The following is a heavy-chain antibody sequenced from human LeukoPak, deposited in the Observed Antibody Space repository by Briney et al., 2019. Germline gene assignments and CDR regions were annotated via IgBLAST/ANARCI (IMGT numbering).Heavy chain of an antibody. CDR1: GGSFSGYY. Sequence: SETLSLTCAVYGGSFSGYYWSWIRQPPGKGLEWIGEINHSGSTNYNPSLKSRVTISVDTSKNQFSLKLSSVTAADTAVYYCARGWLNIAVAGQDVWGQGTTVTVSS. D-gene: IGHD6-19*01. CDR2: INHSGST. J-gene: IGHJ6*02. V-gene: IGHV4-34*01. CDR3: ARGWLNIAVAGQDV.